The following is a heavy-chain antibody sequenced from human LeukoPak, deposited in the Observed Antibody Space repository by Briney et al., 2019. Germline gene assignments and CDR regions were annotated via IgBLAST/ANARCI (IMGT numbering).Heavy chain of an antibody. J-gene: IGHJ6*03. CDR3: ARVGIVGANYYYYMDV. D-gene: IGHD1-26*01. Sequence: PGGSLRLSCAASGFTFSSYSMNWVRQAPGKGLEWVSSISSSSSYIYYADSVEGRFTISRDNAKNSLYLQMNSLRAEDTAVYYCARVGIVGANYYYYMDVWGKGTTVTISS. CDR1: GFTFSSYS. V-gene: IGHV3-21*01. CDR2: ISSSSSYI.